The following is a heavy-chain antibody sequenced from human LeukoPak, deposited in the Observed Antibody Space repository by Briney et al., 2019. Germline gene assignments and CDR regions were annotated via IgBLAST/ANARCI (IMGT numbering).Heavy chain of an antibody. Sequence: PGGSLRLSCAASGFTFSSNYMSWVRQAPGKGLEWVSVIYSGGSTYYADSVKGRFTISRDNSKNTLYLQMNSLRAEDTAVYYCARDSVGVSGRSSSWYNPYYYYGMDVWGQGTTVTVSS. D-gene: IGHD6-13*01. CDR2: IYSGGST. J-gene: IGHJ6*02. CDR3: ARDSVGVSGRSSSWYNPYYYYGMDV. V-gene: IGHV3-66*01. CDR1: GFTFSSNY.